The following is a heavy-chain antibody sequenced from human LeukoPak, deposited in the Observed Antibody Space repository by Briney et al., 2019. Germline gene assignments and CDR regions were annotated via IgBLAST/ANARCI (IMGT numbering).Heavy chain of an antibody. Sequence: GGSLRLSCAASGFTFSSYEMNWVRQAPGKGLEWVSYISSSGCTIYYADSVKGRFTISRDNAKNSLYLQMNSLRAEDTAVYYCARSDSGSYYYYYYGMDVWGQGTTVTVSS. CDR2: ISSSGCTI. CDR3: ARSDSGSYYYYYYGMDV. J-gene: IGHJ6*02. D-gene: IGHD1-26*01. CDR1: GFTFSSYE. V-gene: IGHV3-48*03.